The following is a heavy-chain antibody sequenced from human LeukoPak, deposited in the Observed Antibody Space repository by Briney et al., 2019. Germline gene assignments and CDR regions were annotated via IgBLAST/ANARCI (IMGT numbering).Heavy chain of an antibody. D-gene: IGHD1-26*01. V-gene: IGHV1-69*04. CDR2: IIPILGIA. Sequence: SVKVSCKASGYTFTSYGISWVRQAPGQGLEWMGRIIPILGIANYAQKFQGRVTITADKSTSTAYMELSSLRSEDTAVYYCAREGYGGSYFIDYWGQGTLVTVSS. CDR1: GYTFTSYG. J-gene: IGHJ4*02. CDR3: AREGYGGSYFIDY.